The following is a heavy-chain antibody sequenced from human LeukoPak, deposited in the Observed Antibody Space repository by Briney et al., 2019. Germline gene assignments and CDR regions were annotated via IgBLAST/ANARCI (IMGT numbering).Heavy chain of an antibody. CDR1: GFTFSSYA. J-gene: IGHJ4*02. CDR3: AKDVRGGCSGDDCYD. V-gene: IGHV3-30*02. D-gene: IGHD2-21*02. Sequence: PGGSLRLSCAASGFTFSSYAMSWVRQAPGKGLEWVALIRYDGSNKYYAASVKGRFTISRDNSRNTVYLQMNSLRAEDTAVYYCAKDVRGGCSGDDCYDWGRGTRVTVAS. CDR2: IRYDGSNK.